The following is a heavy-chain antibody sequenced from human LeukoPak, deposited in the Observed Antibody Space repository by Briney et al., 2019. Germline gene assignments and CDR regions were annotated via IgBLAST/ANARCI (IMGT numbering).Heavy chain of an antibody. V-gene: IGHV1-69*05. CDR2: IIPIFGTA. CDR3: ARGRLDEAWFDP. D-gene: IGHD2-2*03. Sequence: GASVKVSCKASGGTFSSYAISWVRQAPGQGLEWMGGIIPIFGTANYAQKFQGRVTITTDESTSTAYMELSSLRSEDTAVYYCARGRLDEAWFDPWGQGTLVTVSS. CDR1: GGTFSSYA. J-gene: IGHJ5*02.